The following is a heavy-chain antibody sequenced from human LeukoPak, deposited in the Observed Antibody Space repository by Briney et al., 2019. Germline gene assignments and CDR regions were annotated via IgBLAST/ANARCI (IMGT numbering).Heavy chain of an antibody. CDR3: ARAIAATGTRNKNFDY. V-gene: IGHV1-8*01. D-gene: IGHD6-13*01. CDR2: MNPNSGNT. Sequence: ASVKVSCKASGYTFTSYDINWVRQATGQGLEWMGWMNPNSGNTGYAQKFQGRVTMTRNTSIITAYMELSSLRSEDTAVYYCARAIAATGTRNKNFDYWGQGTLVTVSS. J-gene: IGHJ4*02. CDR1: GYTFTSYD.